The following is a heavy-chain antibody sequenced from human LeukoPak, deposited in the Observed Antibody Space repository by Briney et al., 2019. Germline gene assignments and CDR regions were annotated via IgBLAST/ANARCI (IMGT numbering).Heavy chain of an antibody. J-gene: IGHJ4*02. V-gene: IGHV1-18*04. CDR3: ARTLSMGYNRH. CDR1: GYTFTSYY. Sequence: GASVKVSCKASGYTFTSYYMHWVRQAPGQGLEWMGWISVYNGNTNYAQKLQGRVTMTTDTSTSTAYMELRSLRSDDTAVYYCARTLSMGYNRHWGQGTLVTVSS. D-gene: IGHD1-1*01. CDR2: ISVYNGNT.